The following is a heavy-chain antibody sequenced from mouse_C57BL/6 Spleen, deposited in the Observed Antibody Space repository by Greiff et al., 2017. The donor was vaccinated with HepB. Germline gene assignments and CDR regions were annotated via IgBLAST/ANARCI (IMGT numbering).Heavy chain of an antibody. V-gene: IGHV3-6*01. CDR3: ARPGSSYGWYFDV. D-gene: IGHD1-1*01. CDR1: GYSITSGYY. CDR2: ISYDGSN. J-gene: IGHJ1*03. Sequence: EVKLMESGPGLVKPSQSLSLTCSVTGYSITSGYYWNWIRQFPGNKLEWMGYISYDGSNNYNPSLKNRIPITSDTSKKQFFLKLNSVTTEDTATYYCARPGSSYGWYFDVWGTGTTVTVSS.